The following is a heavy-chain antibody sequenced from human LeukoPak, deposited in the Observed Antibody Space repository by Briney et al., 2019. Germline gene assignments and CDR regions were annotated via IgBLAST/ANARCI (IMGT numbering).Heavy chain of an antibody. Sequence: GGSLRLSCAASGFTFSDYYMSWFRQAPGKGLEWVSYISSSSSHTTYADSVKGRFTISRDNARNSLSLQVNSLRADDTAVYYCARLGSIAAAGTPDYWGQGTLVTVSS. V-gene: IGHV3-11*06. J-gene: IGHJ4*02. CDR1: GFTFSDYY. CDR3: ARLGSIAAAGTPDY. CDR2: ISSSSSHT. D-gene: IGHD6-13*01.